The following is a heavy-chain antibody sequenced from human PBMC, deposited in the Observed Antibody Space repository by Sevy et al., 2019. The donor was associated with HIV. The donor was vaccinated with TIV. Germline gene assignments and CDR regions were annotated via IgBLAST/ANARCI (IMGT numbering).Heavy chain of an antibody. CDR3: ARAPPVRSGDDSLNWLDP. J-gene: IGHJ5*02. V-gene: IGHV4-59*12. CDR2: IYYTGST. Sequence: SETLSLTCTVSGGSISAYYWSWLRQPPGKGLEYIGDIYYTGSTYYNPSLKSRVTISVDTSKNQFSQNLRSVTAVDTAVYYCARAPPVRSGDDSLNWLDPWGQGILVTVSS. D-gene: IGHD5-12*01. CDR1: GGSISAYY.